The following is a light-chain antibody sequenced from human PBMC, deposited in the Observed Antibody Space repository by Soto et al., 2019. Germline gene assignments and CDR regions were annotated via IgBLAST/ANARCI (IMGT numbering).Light chain of an antibody. J-gene: IGKJ2*01. CDR2: DAS. V-gene: IGKV1-5*01. CDR1: QSIGSS. CDR3: QQYNSYGT. Sequence: DIQMTQSPSTLSASVGDRVTITCRASQSIGSSLAWYQQKPGKGPKLLIYDASTLESGVPLRFSGSGFGTEFALTISSLQPDDFATFYCQQYNSYGTFGQGTKVDIK.